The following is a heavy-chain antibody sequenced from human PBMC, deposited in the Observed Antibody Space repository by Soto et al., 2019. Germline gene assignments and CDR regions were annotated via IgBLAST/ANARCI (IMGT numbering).Heavy chain of an antibody. CDR2: TYYSGST. J-gene: IGHJ4*02. CDR1: GGSISSGGYY. CDR3: ARARDSSGYYDY. D-gene: IGHD3-22*01. V-gene: IGHV4-31*03. Sequence: PSETLSLTCTVSGGSISSGGYYWSWIRQHPGKGLEWIGYTYYSGSTYYNPSLKSRVTISVDTSKNQFSLKLSSVTAADTAVYYCARARDSSGYYDYWGQGTLVTVSS.